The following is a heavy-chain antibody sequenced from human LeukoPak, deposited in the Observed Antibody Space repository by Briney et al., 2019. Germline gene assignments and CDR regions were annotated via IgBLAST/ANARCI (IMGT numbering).Heavy chain of an antibody. D-gene: IGHD3-3*01. Sequence: GGSLRLSCAASGFTFSSYSMNWVRQAPGKGLEWVANIKQDGSEKYYVDSVKGRFTISRDNAKNSLYLQMNSLRAEDTAVYYCARDCVYDFWSGYLYYYYGMDVWGQGTTVTVSS. J-gene: IGHJ6*02. CDR1: GFTFSSYS. CDR2: IKQDGSEK. CDR3: ARDCVYDFWSGYLYYYYGMDV. V-gene: IGHV3-7*03.